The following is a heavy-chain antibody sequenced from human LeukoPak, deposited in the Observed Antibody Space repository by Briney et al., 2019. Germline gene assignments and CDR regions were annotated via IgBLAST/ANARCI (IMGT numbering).Heavy chain of an antibody. J-gene: IGHJ4*02. V-gene: IGHV3-48*04. CDR3: ARGRAAAGHFDL. Sequence: GGSLRLSCAASGFTFSSYGMHWVRQAPGKGLEWLSYIGNGDNTIYYADSVKGRFTISRDNAKNSLYLQMNSLRAEDTAVYYCARGRAAAGHFDLWGQGTLVTVSS. CDR1: GFTFSSYG. CDR2: IGNGDNTI. D-gene: IGHD6-13*01.